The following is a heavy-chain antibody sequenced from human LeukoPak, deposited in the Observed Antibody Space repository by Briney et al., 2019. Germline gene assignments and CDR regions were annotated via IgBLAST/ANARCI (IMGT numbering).Heavy chain of an antibody. CDR3: AKMDSDSSGFFSN. CDR1: GYSLTTYG. J-gene: IGHJ4*02. CDR2: ISVYNGNT. Sequence: GAAVKVSCKASGYSLTTYGISLLRQAPGHGLEWIAWISVYNGNTNYADKVRGRVLVTTDISATTAYLELKSLRYDDTGVYYCAKMDSDSSGFFSNWGQGTPVTVSS. D-gene: IGHD3-22*01. V-gene: IGHV1-18*01.